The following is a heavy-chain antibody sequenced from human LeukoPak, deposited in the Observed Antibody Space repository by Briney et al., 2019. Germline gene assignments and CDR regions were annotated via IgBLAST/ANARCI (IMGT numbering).Heavy chain of an antibody. V-gene: IGHV4-59*01. CDR3: ARGGVLKSVDY. Sequence: SETLSLTCTVSGGSISTYYWSWIRQPPGKGLEWIGYIYHSGSTNYNPSLKSRVTISVDTSQNQFYLKLSSVTAADTAVYYCARGGVLKSVDYWGQGTLVAVSS. J-gene: IGHJ4*02. D-gene: IGHD3-16*01. CDR2: IYHSGST. CDR1: GGSISTYY.